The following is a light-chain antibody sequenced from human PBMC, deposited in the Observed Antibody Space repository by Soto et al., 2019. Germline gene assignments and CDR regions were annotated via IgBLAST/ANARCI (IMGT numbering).Light chain of an antibody. CDR3: QQYFEWPPMT. Sequence: EIVMTQSPATLSVSPGERATLSCRASQSVSSNLAWYQQKPGQAPRLLIYDASNRATGIPVRFSGSGSGTEFTLTISSLRSEDSAIYYCQQYFEWPPMTFGQGTKV. J-gene: IGKJ1*01. CDR1: QSVSSN. V-gene: IGKV3D-15*01. CDR2: DAS.